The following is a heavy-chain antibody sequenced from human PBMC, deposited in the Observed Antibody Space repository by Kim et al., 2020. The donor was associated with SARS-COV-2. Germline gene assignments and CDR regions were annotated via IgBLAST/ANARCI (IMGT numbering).Heavy chain of an antibody. CDR2: IWYDGSNK. CDR1: GFTFSSYG. D-gene: IGHD2-15*01. V-gene: IGHV3-33*01. Sequence: GGSLRLSCAASGFTFSSYGMHWVRQAPGKGLEWVAVIWYDGSNKYYADSVKGRFTISRDNSKNTLYLQMNSLRAEDTAVYYCARDALGWARYFDYWGQGTLVTVSS. CDR3: ARDALGWARYFDY. J-gene: IGHJ4*02.